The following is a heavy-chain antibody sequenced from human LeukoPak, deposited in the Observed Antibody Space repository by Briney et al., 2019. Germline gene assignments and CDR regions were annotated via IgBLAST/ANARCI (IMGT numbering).Heavy chain of an antibody. J-gene: IGHJ4*02. CDR3: AHKIAVAANPVGPFDY. Sequence: SETLSLTCTASGGSISSSSYYWGWIRQPPGKGLEWIGSIYYSGGTYYNPYLKSRVTIAVDTSKNQFSLKLSSVTAADTAVYYCAHKIAVAANPVGPFDYWGQGTLVTVSS. CDR1: GGSISSSSYY. V-gene: IGHV4-39*07. CDR2: IYYSGGT. D-gene: IGHD6-19*01.